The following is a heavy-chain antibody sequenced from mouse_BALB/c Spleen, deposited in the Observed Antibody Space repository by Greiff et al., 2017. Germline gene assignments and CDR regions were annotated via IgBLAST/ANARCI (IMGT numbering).Heavy chain of an antibody. CDR3: ARSVTTVDYAMDY. D-gene: IGHD1-1*01. CDR2: IDPANGNT. V-gene: IGHV14-3*02. CDR1: GFNIKDTY. J-gene: IGHJ4*01. Sequence: EVKLQESGAELVKPGASVKLSCTASGFNIKDTYMHWVKQRPEQGLEWIGRIDPANGNTKYDPKFQGKATITADTSSNTAYLQLSSLTSEDTAVYYCARSVTTVDYAMDYWGQGTSVTVSS.